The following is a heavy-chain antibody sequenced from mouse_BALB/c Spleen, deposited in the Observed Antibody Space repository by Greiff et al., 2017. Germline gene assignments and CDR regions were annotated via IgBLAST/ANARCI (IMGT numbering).Heavy chain of an antibody. CDR1: GFAFSSYD. Sequence: DVQLVESGGGLVKPGGSLKLSCAASGFAFSSYDMPWVRQTPEKRLEWVAYISSGGGSTYYPDTVKGRFTISRDNAKNTLYLQMSSLKSEDTAMYYCERSYGSWFAYWGQGTLVTVSA. CDR3: ERSYGSWFAY. CDR2: ISSGGGST. V-gene: IGHV5-12-1*01. J-gene: IGHJ3*01. D-gene: IGHD2-10*02.